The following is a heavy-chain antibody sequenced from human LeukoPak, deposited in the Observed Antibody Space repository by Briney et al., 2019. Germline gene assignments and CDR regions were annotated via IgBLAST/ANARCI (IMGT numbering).Heavy chain of an antibody. J-gene: IGHJ4*02. D-gene: IGHD3-22*01. Sequence: DPSETLSLTCTVSGGSIRSSYYYWGWIRQPPGKGLEWIGSIYDSGSTYYNPSLKSRVTISVDTSKNQFSLKLNSVTAADTAVYYCARYYYDSSEDYWGQGTLVTVSS. CDR1: GGSIRSSYYY. CDR2: IYDSGST. CDR3: ARYYYDSSEDY. V-gene: IGHV4-39*01.